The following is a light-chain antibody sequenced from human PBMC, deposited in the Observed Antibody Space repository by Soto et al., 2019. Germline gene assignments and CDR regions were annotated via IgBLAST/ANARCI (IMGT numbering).Light chain of an antibody. CDR2: GAS. V-gene: IGKV3-15*01. J-gene: IGKJ2*01. Sequence: EIVMTQPPSTLSVSPGERATLSCRASQSVSSNLAWYQQKPGQAPRLLIYGASTRATGIPARFSGSGSGTEFTLTISSLQSEDFAVYYCQQYNDWPPYTFGQGTNLEIK. CDR1: QSVSSN. CDR3: QQYNDWPPYT.